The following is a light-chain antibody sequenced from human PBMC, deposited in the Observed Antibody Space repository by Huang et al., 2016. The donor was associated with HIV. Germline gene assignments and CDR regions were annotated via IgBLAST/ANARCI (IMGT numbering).Light chain of an antibody. V-gene: IGKV3-15*01. J-gene: IGKJ1*01. CDR2: CSF. CDR1: QSVSRN. Sequence: EIVMTPSPGTLTVSPGERATLSCRASQSVSRNLAWYQQKPGQTPRLLISCSFTRATGIPARSSGSGSGTEFTLTISILQSEDFGVYYCHQYTKWPSWTFGQGTKVEIK. CDR3: HQYTKWPSWT.